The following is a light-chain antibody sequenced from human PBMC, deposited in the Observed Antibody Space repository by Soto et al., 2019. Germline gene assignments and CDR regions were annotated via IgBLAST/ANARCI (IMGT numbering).Light chain of an antibody. CDR1: QSVSNIY. CDR2: GAS. V-gene: IGKV3D-15*01. J-gene: IGKJ3*01. CDR3: QQYNNWPFT. Sequence: IVLALSVGTLSLSPGERATLSCMTSQSVSNIYLAWYQQKPGQAPRLLIYGASTRATGIPARFSGSGSGTEFTLTISSLQSEDFAVYYCQQYNNWPFTFGPGTKVDIK.